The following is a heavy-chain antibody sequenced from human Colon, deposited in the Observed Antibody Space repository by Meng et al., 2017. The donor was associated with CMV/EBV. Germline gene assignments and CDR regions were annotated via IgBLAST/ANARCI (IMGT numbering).Heavy chain of an antibody. Sequence: GESLKISCAFSGISFKSYAMSWVRQAPGQGLEWVAVISSAGDEIYYADSVKGRFIVSRDNAKNTLFLQINGLGAEDTAVYYCAKNLFVPPGIMSVFAPNDYWGQGMLVTVSS. CDR2: ISSAGDEI. CDR3: AKNLFVPPGIMSVFAPNDY. D-gene: IGHD1-14*01. CDR1: GISFKSYA. V-gene: IGHV3-23*01. J-gene: IGHJ4*02.